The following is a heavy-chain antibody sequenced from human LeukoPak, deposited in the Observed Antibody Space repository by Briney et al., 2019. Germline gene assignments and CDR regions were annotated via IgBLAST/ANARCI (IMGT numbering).Heavy chain of an antibody. CDR1: GYTFTSYY. V-gene: IGHV1-46*01. CDR3: ARDNSGVPAAIYYFDY. Sequence: ASVKVSCKASGYTFTSYYMHWVRQAPGQGLEWMGIINPSGGSTSYAQKFQGRVTMTRDTSTSPVYMELSSLRSEDTAVYYCARDNSGVPAAIYYFDYWGQGTLVTVSS. D-gene: IGHD2-2*01. CDR2: INPSGGST. J-gene: IGHJ4*02.